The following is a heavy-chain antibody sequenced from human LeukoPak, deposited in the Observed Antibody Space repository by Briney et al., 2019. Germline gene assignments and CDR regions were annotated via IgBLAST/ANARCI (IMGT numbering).Heavy chain of an antibody. CDR3: ARENIAVAGTGLDY. Sequence: PGRSLRLSCAASGFTFSSYAMHWVRQAPGKGLECVAVISYDGSNKYYADSVKGRFTISRDNSKNTLYLQMNSLRAEDTAVYYCARENIAVAGTGLDYWGQGTLVTVSS. V-gene: IGHV3-30-3*01. D-gene: IGHD6-19*01. J-gene: IGHJ4*02. CDR2: ISYDGSNK. CDR1: GFTFSSYA.